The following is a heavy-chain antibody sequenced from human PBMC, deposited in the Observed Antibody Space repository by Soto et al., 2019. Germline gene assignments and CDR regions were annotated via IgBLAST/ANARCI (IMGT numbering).Heavy chain of an antibody. V-gene: IGHV3-33*08. CDR2: IWYDGSYN. J-gene: IGHJ6*02. CDR1: GFTFSSYG. CDR3: ARDRGYHYYGMDV. Sequence: LSCAASGFTFSSYGMHWVRQAPGKGLEWVAVIWYDGSYNSYADSVKGRFTISRDNSKNTLYLQMNSLRAEDTAVYYCARDRGYHYYGMDVWGQGTTVTVSS.